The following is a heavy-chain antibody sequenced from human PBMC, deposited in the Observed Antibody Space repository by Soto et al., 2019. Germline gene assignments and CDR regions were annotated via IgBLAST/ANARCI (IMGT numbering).Heavy chain of an antibody. V-gene: IGHV4-59*12. CDR1: GGSISSYY. D-gene: IGHD2-21*02. J-gene: IGHJ6*02. CDR3: ARVPPVVTPRGTYYYYYYGMDV. CDR2: IYYSGST. Sequence: SETLSLTCTVSGGSISSYYWSWIRQPPGKGLEWIGYIYYSGSTNYNPSLKSRVTISVDTSKNQFSLKLSSVTAADTAVYYCARVPPVVTPRGTYYYYYYGMDVWGQGTTVTVSS.